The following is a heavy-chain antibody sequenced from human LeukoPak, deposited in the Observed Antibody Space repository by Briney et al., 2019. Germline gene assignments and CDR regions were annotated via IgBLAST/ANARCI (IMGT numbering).Heavy chain of an antibody. Sequence: PSETLSLTCAVYGGSFSGYYWSWIRQPPGKGLEWIGEINHSGSTNYNPSLKSRVTISVDTSQNQFSLKLSSVTAADTAVYYCARGFYDYVWGSYRTLNWFDPWGQGTLVTVSS. CDR3: ARGFYDYVWGSYRTLNWFDP. CDR1: GGSFSGYY. D-gene: IGHD3-16*02. V-gene: IGHV4-34*01. CDR2: INHSGST. J-gene: IGHJ5*02.